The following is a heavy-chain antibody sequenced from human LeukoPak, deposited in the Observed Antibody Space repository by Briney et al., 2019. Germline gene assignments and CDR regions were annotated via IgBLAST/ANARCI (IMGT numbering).Heavy chain of an antibody. V-gene: IGHV3-30*04. CDR2: ISYDESNK. CDR1: GFTFSSYA. J-gene: IGHJ4*02. CDR3: ATHEGGTRFDY. Sequence: PGGSLRLPCAASGFTFSSYALHWVRQAPGNGLEWVAVISYDESNKYYADSVKGRFTISRDNSKNTLYLQMNSLRPEDTAVYYCATHEGGTRFDYWAREPWSPSPQ.